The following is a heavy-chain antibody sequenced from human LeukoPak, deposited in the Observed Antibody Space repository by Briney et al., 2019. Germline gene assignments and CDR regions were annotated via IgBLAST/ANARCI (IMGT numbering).Heavy chain of an antibody. D-gene: IGHD5-18*01. V-gene: IGHV1-24*01. CDR1: GYTLTESS. CDR2: FGPEDGET. J-gene: IGHJ4*02. CDR3: ARTDTAFAEHGEYFDY. Sequence: ASVKVSCKVSGYTLTESSMHWVRQAPGKGLEWMGGFGPEDGETIYAQNFQGRVTTTEDTSTDTAYMELRSLRSDDTAVYYCARTDTAFAEHGEYFDYWGQGTLVTVSS.